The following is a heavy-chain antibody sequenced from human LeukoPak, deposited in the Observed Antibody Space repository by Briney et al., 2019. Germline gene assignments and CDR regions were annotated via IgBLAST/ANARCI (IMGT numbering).Heavy chain of an antibody. CDR2: ISAYNGDT. CDR1: GYTFIIYG. D-gene: IGHD2-21*02. V-gene: IGHV1-18*01. CDR3: ARDGDCGGDCYPEI. Sequence: ASVTVTFKASGYTFIIYGINWVRQAPGQGREGMGWISAYNGDTNYAQKVQGRVTMTTDTSTSTAYMELRSLRSDDTAVYYCARDGDCGGDCYPEIWGQGTMVTVSS. J-gene: IGHJ3*02.